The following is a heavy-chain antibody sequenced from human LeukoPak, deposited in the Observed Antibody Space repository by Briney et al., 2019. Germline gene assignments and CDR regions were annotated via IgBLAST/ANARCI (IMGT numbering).Heavy chain of an antibody. Sequence: SVKVSCKASGGTFSSYAISWVRQAPGQGLEWMGGIIPIFGTANYAQKFQGRVTITAVESMSTAYMELSSLRSEDTAVYYCARGWLAETTVVTPYNYWGQGTLVTVSS. V-gene: IGHV1-69*13. CDR3: ARGWLAETTVVTPYNY. D-gene: IGHD4-23*01. CDR2: IIPIFGTA. CDR1: GGTFSSYA. J-gene: IGHJ4*02.